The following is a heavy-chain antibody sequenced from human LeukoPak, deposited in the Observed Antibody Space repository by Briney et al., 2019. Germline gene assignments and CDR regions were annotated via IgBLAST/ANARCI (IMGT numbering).Heavy chain of an antibody. J-gene: IGHJ5*02. Sequence: GGSLRLSCAASGFTFDDYAMHWVRQAPGKGLEWVSGISWNSGSIGYADSVKGRFTISRDNAKNSLYLQMNSLRAEDTAVYYCARDLSGSSGNWFDPWGQGTLVTVSS. CDR3: ARDLSGSSGNWFDP. V-gene: IGHV3-9*01. CDR2: ISWNSGSI. D-gene: IGHD1-26*01. CDR1: GFTFDDYA.